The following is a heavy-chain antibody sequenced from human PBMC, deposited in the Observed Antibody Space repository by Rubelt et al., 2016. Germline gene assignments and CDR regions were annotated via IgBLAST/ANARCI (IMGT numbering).Heavy chain of an antibody. D-gene: IGHD6-19*01. J-gene: IGHJ4*02. Sequence: QPQLQESGPGLVKPSETLSLTCTVSGGSISSSSYYWGWIRQPPGRGLEWIGSIYYSGSTYYNPSLKSRVTISVDTSKNQYSLKLSSVAAADTAVYYCARSSSGWDILSYYFDYWGQGTLVTGSS. V-gene: IGHV4-39*01. CDR1: GGSISSSSYY. CDR3: ARSSSGWDILSYYFDY. CDR2: IYYSGST.